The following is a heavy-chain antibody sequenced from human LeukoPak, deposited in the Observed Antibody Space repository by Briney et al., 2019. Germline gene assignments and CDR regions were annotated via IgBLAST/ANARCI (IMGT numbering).Heavy chain of an antibody. V-gene: IGHV3-48*03. J-gene: IGHJ5*02. Sequence: PGGSLRLSCAASGFTFSSYEMNWVRQAPGKGLEWVSYISSSGSTIYYADSVKGRFTISRDNSKNTLYLQMNSLRAEDTAVYYCAKGGHYDILTDNWFDPWGQGTLVTVSS. CDR1: GFTFSSYE. CDR3: AKGGHYDILTDNWFDP. D-gene: IGHD3-9*01. CDR2: ISSSGSTI.